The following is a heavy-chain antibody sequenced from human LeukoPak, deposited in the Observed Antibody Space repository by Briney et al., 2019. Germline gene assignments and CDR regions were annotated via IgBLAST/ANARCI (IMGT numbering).Heavy chain of an antibody. Sequence: GGSLRLSCAASGFTFSNAWMSWVRQAPGKGLEWVGRIKSKTDGGTTDYAAPVKGRFATSRDDSKNTLYLQINSLKTEDTAVYYCTTLIVGWFDPWGQGTLVTVSS. J-gene: IGHJ5*02. V-gene: IGHV3-15*01. D-gene: IGHD2-8*01. CDR1: GFTFSNAW. CDR3: TTLIVGWFDP. CDR2: IKSKTDGGTT.